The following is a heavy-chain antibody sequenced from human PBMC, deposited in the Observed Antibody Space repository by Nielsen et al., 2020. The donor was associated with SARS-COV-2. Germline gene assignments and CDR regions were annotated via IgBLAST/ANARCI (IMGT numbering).Heavy chain of an antibody. J-gene: IGHJ6*02. CDR2: ISYDGSNK. V-gene: IGHV3-30*04. D-gene: IGHD7-27*01. CDR1: GFTFSSYA. CDR3: ASTLGIGNYYYYGMDV. Sequence: GGSLRLSCAASGFTFSSYAMHWVRQAPGKGLEWVAVISYDGSNKYYADSVKGRFTISRDNSKNTLYLQMNSLRAEDTAVYYCASTLGIGNYYYYGMDVWGQGTTVTVSS.